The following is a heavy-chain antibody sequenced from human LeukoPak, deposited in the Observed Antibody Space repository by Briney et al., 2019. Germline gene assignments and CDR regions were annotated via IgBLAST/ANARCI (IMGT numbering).Heavy chain of an antibody. V-gene: IGHV3-48*04. D-gene: IGHD2-2*01. CDR3: ARDYHWTLDY. CDR2: ISDRSDRI. CDR1: GFTFSFYS. Sequence: PGGSLRLSCAASGFTFSFYSMNWLRQAPAKGLEWLSYISDRSDRIHYAHSVKGRFTISRDNAKSALYLRMNSLRAEDTAVYYCARDYHWTLDYWGQGALVTVSS. J-gene: IGHJ4*02.